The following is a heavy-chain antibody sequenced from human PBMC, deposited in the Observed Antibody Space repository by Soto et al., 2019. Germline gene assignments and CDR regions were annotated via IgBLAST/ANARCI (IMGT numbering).Heavy chain of an antibody. CDR2: IYYSGTT. Sequence: SETLSLTCTVSGGSISSYYLSWIRQPPGKGLEWIGYIYYSGTTNYNPSLKSRVTISVDTSKNQFSLKLSSVTAADTAVYYCARLYTGNYIMYHWGQGTLVTVSS. CDR1: GGSISSYY. J-gene: IGHJ4*02. CDR3: ARLYTGNYIMYH. V-gene: IGHV4-59*12. D-gene: IGHD1-26*01.